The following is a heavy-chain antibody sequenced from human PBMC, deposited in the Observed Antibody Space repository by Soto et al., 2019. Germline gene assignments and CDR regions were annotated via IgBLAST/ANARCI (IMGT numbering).Heavy chain of an antibody. J-gene: IGHJ6*02. CDR1: GGSISSSNW. V-gene: IGHV4-4*02. CDR3: AREKTGTTAYYYGMDV. D-gene: IGHD1-7*01. CDR2: IYHSGST. Sequence: PSETLSLTCAVSGGSISSSNWWSWVRQPPGKGLEWIGEIYHSGSTNYNPSLKSRVTISVDKSKNQFSLKLSSVTAADTAVYYRAREKTGTTAYYYGMDVWGQGTTVTVSS.